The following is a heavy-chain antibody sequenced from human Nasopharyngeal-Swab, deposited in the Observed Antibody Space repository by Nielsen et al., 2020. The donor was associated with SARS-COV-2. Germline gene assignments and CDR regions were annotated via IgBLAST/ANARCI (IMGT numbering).Heavy chain of an antibody. J-gene: IGHJ4*02. V-gene: IGHV3-7*03. D-gene: IGHD3-3*01. Sequence: VRQAPGKGLEWVANIKQDGSEKYYVDSVKGRFTISRDDAKNSLYLQMNSLRSEDTAVYYCARDQRVLRFLEWLPHYWGQGTLVTVSS. CDR2: IKQDGSEK. CDR3: ARDQRVLRFLEWLPHY.